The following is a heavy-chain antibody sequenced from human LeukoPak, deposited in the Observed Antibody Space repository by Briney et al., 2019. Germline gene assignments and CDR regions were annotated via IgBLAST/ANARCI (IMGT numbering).Heavy chain of an antibody. CDR3: ARDRAANQDWVEFDP. J-gene: IGHJ5*02. D-gene: IGHD3/OR15-3a*01. CDR1: GFTFSSYG. Sequence: GGSLRLSCVASGFTFSSYGMSWVRQAPGTGLEWVSVISADGGSTHYADFARGRFAISRDESENTLYLQMNSLRVEDTAVYFCARDRAANQDWVEFDPWGQGTPVIVSS. V-gene: IGHV3-23*01. CDR2: ISADGGST.